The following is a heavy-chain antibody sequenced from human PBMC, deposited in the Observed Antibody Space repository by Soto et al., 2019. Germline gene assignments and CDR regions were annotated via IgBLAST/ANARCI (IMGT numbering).Heavy chain of an antibody. CDR3: ATAPAIVLLPAAMGGDY. J-gene: IGHJ4*02. CDR1: GFTFSSYG. CDR2: ISYDGSNK. Sequence: QVQLVESGGGVVQPGRSLRLSCAASGFTFSSYGMHWVRQAPGKGLEWVAVISYDGSNKYYADSVKGRFTISRDNSKNTLYLQMNSLRAEATAVYYCATAPAIVLLPAAMGGDYWGQGTLVTVSS. V-gene: IGHV3-30*03. D-gene: IGHD2-2*01.